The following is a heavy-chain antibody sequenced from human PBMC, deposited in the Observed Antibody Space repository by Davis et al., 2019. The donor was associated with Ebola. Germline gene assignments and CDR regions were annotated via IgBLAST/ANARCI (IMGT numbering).Heavy chain of an antibody. CDR1: GGTFSSYA. CDR2: IIPILGIA. V-gene: IGHV1-69*04. D-gene: IGHD6-19*01. CDR3: ARDRDSSGWYVSDY. J-gene: IGHJ4*02. Sequence: SVKVSCKASGGTFSSYAISWVRQAPGQGFEWMGRIIPILGIANYAQKFQGRVTITADKSTSTAYMELSSLRSEDTAVYYCARDRDSSGWYVSDYWGQGTLVTVSS.